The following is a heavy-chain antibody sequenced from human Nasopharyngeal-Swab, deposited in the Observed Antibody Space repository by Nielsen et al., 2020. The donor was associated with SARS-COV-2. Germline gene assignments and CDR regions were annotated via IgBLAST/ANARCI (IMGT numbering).Heavy chain of an antibody. CDR1: GFSITTYG. CDR2: ISELGTGI. V-gene: IGHV3-23*01. D-gene: IGHD1-14*01. J-gene: IGHJ4*02. CDR3: TRGLTGHIVQWNPSPY. Sequence: GESLKISCAASGFSITTYGMTWVRQAPGKGLEWISGISELGTGIYYADSVWGGFTISRDTSKNTVYLQMNTLRADDTALYFCTRGLTGHIVQWNPSPYWGQGTLVTVSS.